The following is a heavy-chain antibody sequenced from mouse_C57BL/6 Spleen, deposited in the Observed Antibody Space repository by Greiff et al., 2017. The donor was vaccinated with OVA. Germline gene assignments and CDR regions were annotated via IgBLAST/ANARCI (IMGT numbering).Heavy chain of an antibody. D-gene: IGHD2-3*01. J-gene: IGHJ3*01. CDR1: GFTFTDYY. Sequence: EVHLVESGGGLVQPGGSLSLSCAASGFTFTDYYMSWVRQPPGKALEWLGFIRNKANGYTTEYSASVKGRFTISRDNSQSILYLQMNALRAEDSATYYCASADGAWFAYWGQGTLVTVSA. CDR2: IRNKANGYTT. CDR3: ASADGAWFAY. V-gene: IGHV7-3*01.